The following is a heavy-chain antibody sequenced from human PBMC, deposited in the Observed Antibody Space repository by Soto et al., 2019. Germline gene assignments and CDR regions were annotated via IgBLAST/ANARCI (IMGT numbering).Heavy chain of an antibody. J-gene: IGHJ5*02. V-gene: IGHV1-18*01. D-gene: IGHD3-10*01. Sequence: ASVKVSCKASGYTFTSYGISWVRQAPGQGLEWMGWISAYNGYTKYAQKFQGRVTMTTDTSTSTAYMELRSLRSDDTAVYYCARGVGSGSYYNQYNWFDPWGQGTLVTVSS. CDR2: ISAYNGYT. CDR3: ARGVGSGSYYNQYNWFDP. CDR1: GYTFTSYG.